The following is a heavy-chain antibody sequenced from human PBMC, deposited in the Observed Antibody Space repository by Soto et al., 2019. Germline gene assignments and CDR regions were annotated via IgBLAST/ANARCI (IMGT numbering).Heavy chain of an antibody. CDR2: IIPVLDIT. CDR3: AKSPHPGSATPSYHGMDV. CDR1: GGTFTSYI. D-gene: IGHD2-15*01. V-gene: IGHV1-69*02. J-gene: IGHJ6*02. Sequence: QVQLVQSGAEVKKPGSSVKVSCKASGGTFTSYIITWVRRAPGQGLEWMGRIIPVLDITYYAQKFQGRVTITADKSTSTAYMELGGLRSEDTAVYYCAKSPHPGSATPSYHGMDVWGQGTTVTVSS.